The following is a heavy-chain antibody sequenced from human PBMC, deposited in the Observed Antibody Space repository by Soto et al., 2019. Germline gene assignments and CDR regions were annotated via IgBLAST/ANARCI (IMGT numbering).Heavy chain of an antibody. CDR2: IIPIFGTA. V-gene: IGHV1-69*13. CDR1: GGTFSSYA. J-gene: IGHJ6*02. CDR3: AEAYYYDSSGYYYYGMDV. Sequence: SVKVSCKASGGTFSSYAISWVRQAPGQGLEWMGGIIPIFGTANYAQKFQGRVTITADESTSTAYMELSSLRSEDTAVYYCAEAYYYDSSGYYYYGMDVWGQGTTVTVSS. D-gene: IGHD3-22*01.